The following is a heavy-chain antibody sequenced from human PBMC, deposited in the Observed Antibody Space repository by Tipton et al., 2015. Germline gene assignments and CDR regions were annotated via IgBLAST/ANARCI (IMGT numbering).Heavy chain of an antibody. Sequence: GLVKPSETLSLICTVSGGTISSNYYWAWIRQSPGKGLEWIGSISYSGSTYYNPSLKSRVTISVDTSKNQFSLKLSSVTAADTAVYYCARQFLEWLPYYFDYWGQGTLVTVSS. J-gene: IGHJ4*02. V-gene: IGHV4-39*01. CDR2: ISYSGST. D-gene: IGHD3-3*01. CDR1: GGTISSNYY. CDR3: ARQFLEWLPYYFDY.